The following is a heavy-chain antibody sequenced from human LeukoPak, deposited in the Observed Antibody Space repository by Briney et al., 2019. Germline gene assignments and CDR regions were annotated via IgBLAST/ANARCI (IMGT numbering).Heavy chain of an antibody. D-gene: IGHD3-22*01. CDR2: IYYSGST. CDR3: ARLSRGYYYVADY. Sequence: PSETLSLTCTVSGGSISSSSYYWGWIRQPPGKGLEWIGSIYYSGSTYYNPSLKSRVTISVDTSKNQFSLKLSSVTAADTAVYYCARLSRGYYYVADYWGQGTLVTVSS. V-gene: IGHV4-39*07. CDR1: GGSISSSSYY. J-gene: IGHJ4*02.